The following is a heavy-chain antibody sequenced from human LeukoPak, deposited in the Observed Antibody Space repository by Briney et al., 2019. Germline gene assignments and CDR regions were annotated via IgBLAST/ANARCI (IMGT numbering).Heavy chain of an antibody. CDR2: IYNSGST. CDR1: GGSNNSGGFY. Sequence: PSEALRLTCTVSGGSNNSGGFYWSRIRQHPGKDLEWIGYIYNSGSTYYNPPLKSRVTISGDTSKNQFTLKFSSVTAADTAVYYCARGRPLWLGQVWGRGTLVTVSS. D-gene: IGHD3-10*01. CDR3: ARGRPLWLGQV. J-gene: IGHJ1*01. V-gene: IGHV4-31*03.